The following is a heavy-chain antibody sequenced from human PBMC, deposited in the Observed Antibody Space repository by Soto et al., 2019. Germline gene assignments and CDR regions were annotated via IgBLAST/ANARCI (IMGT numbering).Heavy chain of an antibody. CDR3: ARTAPITYSYGHYYFDY. D-gene: IGHD5-18*01. CDR1: GFTFSSYW. V-gene: IGHV3-7*03. Sequence: EVQLVESGGGLVQPGGSLRLSCAASGFTFSSYWMSWVRQAPGKGLEWVANIKQDGSEKYYVDSVKGRFTISRDNAKNSLYLQMNSLRAEDTAVYYCARTAPITYSYGHYYFDYWGQGTLVTVSS. J-gene: IGHJ4*02. CDR2: IKQDGSEK.